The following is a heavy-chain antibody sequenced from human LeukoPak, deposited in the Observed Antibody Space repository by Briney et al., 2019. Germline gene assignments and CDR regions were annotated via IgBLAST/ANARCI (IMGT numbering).Heavy chain of an antibody. V-gene: IGHV1-2*02. D-gene: IGHD6-13*01. Sequence: ASVKVSCKASGYTFTGYYMHWVRQAPGQGLEWMGWINPNSGGTNYAQKFQGRVTMTRDTSISTAYMELSRLRSDDTAVYYCARVGSSWYTYFDYWGQGTLVTVSS. CDR2: INPNSGGT. CDR3: ARVGSSWYTYFDY. CDR1: GYTFTGYY. J-gene: IGHJ4*02.